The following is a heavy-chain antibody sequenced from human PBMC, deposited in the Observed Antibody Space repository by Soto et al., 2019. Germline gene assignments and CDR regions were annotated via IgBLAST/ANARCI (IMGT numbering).Heavy chain of an antibody. D-gene: IGHD2-15*01. CDR2: IQSGGST. V-gene: IGHV3-66*01. CDR1: GFTVSSKY. Sequence: EVQLVESGGGLVQPGGSLRLSCAASGFTVSSKYMSWVRQAPGKGLEWVSLIQSGGSTYYAGSVKGRFTISRDNSENTLFLQMNSLRVEDTAVYYCTMDDVHCSGGSCYVVPKDVWGKGTTVTVSA. CDR3: TMDDVHCSGGSCYVVPKDV. J-gene: IGHJ6*04.